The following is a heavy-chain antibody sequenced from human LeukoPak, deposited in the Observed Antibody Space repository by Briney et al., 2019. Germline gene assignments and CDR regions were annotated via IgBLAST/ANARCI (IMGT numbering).Heavy chain of an antibody. J-gene: IGHJ4*02. CDR2: IWYDGSNK. Sequence: GSLRLSCAASGFTFRSYGMHWVRQAPGKGLGWVAVIWYDGSNKYYPDSVKGRFTVSRDNSKNTLYLQMNSLRAEDTAVYYCATAVASSSGWYADYWGQGTLVTVSS. CDR1: GFTFRSYG. V-gene: IGHV3-33*01. CDR3: ATAVASSSGWYADY. D-gene: IGHD6-19*01.